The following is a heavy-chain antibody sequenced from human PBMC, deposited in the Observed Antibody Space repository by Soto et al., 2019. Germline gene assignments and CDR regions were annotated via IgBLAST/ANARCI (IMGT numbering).Heavy chain of an antibody. CDR2: ISPYTGNT. CDR1: GYIFVNYG. CDR3: VMVDNYVTPTPQDV. V-gene: IGHV1-18*01. D-gene: IGHD3-16*01. J-gene: IGHJ6*02. Sequence: ASVKVSCTASGYIFVNYGIAWVRQAPGQGLEWMGWISPYTGNTHSATKVQGRLTMTTDTSTSTAYMDLGSLTSDDTAVYYCVMVDNYVTPTPQDVWGQGTTVTSP.